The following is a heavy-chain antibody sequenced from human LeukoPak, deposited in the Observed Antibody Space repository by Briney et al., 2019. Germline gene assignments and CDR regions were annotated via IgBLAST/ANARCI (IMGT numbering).Heavy chain of an antibody. J-gene: IGHJ4*02. Sequence: PGRTLRLSCAASGFTFSSYWMSWVPQAPGRGQEWVSNITEDRSEKYYVDSVKGRLTVSRDNVKSSLYLQMNSLRAEDTAVYYCARWGGGFDYWGQGTLVTVSS. D-gene: IGHD3-16*01. CDR1: GFTFSSYW. V-gene: IGHV3-7*04. CDR3: ARWGGGFDY. CDR2: ITEDRSEK.